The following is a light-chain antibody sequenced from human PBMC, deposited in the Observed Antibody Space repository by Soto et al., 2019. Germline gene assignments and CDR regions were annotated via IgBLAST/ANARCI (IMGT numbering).Light chain of an antibody. CDR3: QSYDSSMSGLV. CDR2: GNT. CDR1: SSNIGAGYD. J-gene: IGLJ1*01. Sequence: QSVLTQPASVSGSPGQSITISCTGSSSNIGAGYDVHWYQQLPGTAAKLLIYGNTNRPSGVPDRFSGSKSGTSASLAVTGLQAEDEADYYCQSYDSSMSGLVFGTGTKVTVL. V-gene: IGLV1-40*01.